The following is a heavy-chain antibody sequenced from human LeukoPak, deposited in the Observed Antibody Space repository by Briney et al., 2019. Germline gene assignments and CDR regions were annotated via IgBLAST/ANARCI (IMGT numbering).Heavy chain of an antibody. D-gene: IGHD6-13*01. V-gene: IGHV4-4*07. CDR1: GGSISSYH. CDR2: IYTSGST. CDR3: ARDVAAARNWFDP. Sequence: SETLSLTCTVSGGSISSYHWSWIRQPAGKGLEWIGRIYTSGSTNYNPSLKSRVTISVDKSKNQFSLELTSVTAADTAVYYCARDVAAARNWFDPWGQGTLVTVSS. J-gene: IGHJ5*02.